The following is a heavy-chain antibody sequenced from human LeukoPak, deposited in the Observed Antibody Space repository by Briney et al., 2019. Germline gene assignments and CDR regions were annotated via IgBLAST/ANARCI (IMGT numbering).Heavy chain of an antibody. J-gene: IGHJ5*02. D-gene: IGHD2-15*01. Sequence: GGSLRLSCAASGFTFDDYAMHWVRQAPGKGLEWVSLISGDGGSTYYADSVRGRFTNSRDNSTNSLYLQMNSLRTEDTAMYYCAREASLYCSGNDCYWAFDRWGQGTRVTVSS. V-gene: IGHV3-43*02. CDR3: AREASLYCSGNDCYWAFDR. CDR1: GFTFDDYA. CDR2: ISGDGGST.